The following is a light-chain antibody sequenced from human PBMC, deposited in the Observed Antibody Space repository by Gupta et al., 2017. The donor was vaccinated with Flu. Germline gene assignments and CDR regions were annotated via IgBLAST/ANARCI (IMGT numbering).Light chain of an antibody. CDR1: HDFSNY. V-gene: IGKV1-33*01. CDR2: DVS. Sequence: GDRVTITCRASHDFSNYLNWYQHKPGKAPNLLIYDVSNLETGVPSRFSGSGYATHFTLIISSLQAEDVATYYCQQYDDPPPTFGGGTKVEI. CDR3: QQYDDPPPT. J-gene: IGKJ4*01.